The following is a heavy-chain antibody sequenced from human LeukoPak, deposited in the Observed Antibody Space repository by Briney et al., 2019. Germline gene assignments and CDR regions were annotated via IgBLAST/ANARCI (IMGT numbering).Heavy chain of an antibody. J-gene: IGHJ5*02. CDR1: GGSITNNLYY. CDR3: ARDKRAIESDILTDYYSGGWFDP. CDR2: IYYSGST. Sequence: PSETLSLTCTVSGGSITNNLYYWGWVRQSPGKGLEWIASIYYSGSTYYNPSLQSRVTISIDTSKNQFSLKLRFVTAADTAVYYCARDKRAIESDILTDYYSGGWFDPWGQGTLVTVSS. D-gene: IGHD3-9*01. V-gene: IGHV4-39*07.